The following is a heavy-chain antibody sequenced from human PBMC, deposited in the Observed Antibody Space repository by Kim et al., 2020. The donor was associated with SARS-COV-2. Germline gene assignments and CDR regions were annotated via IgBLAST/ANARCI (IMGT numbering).Heavy chain of an antibody. CDR1: GFTFDDFA. Sequence: GGSLRLSCVASGFTFDDFAMHWVRQGPGKGLEWVSGISWNSGTITYRDSVKGRFTISRDNTKNSLYLHISDLRVEDTALYYCAKDDGSVPDGAFDLWGQGTWVTVSS. D-gene: IGHD2-2*03. V-gene: IGHV3-9*01. CDR3: AKDDGSVPDGAFDL. J-gene: IGHJ3*01. CDR2: ISWNSGTI.